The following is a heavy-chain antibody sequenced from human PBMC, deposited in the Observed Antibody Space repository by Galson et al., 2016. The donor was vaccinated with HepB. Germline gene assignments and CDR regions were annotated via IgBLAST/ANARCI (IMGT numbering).Heavy chain of an antibody. CDR2: ISGSGGST. Sequence: SLRLSCAASGFTFSSYAMNWVRQAPGKGLEWVSVISGSGGSTDYADSVKGRFTISRDNSKNTVCLQMNSLRAEDTAVYYCAKDVKWNYIWGYFDYWGQGTPVTVSS. V-gene: IGHV3-23*01. D-gene: IGHD1-7*01. CDR1: GFTFSSYA. J-gene: IGHJ4*02. CDR3: AKDVKWNYIWGYFDY.